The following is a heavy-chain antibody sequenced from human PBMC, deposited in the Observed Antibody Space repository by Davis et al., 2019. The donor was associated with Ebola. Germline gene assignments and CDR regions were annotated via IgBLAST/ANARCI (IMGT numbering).Heavy chain of an antibody. D-gene: IGHD4-17*01. V-gene: IGHV3-30-3*01. CDR3: TREYGDYLLDY. CDR1: GFSFKNFA. CDR2: ISYDGTNS. J-gene: IGHJ4*02. Sequence: GESLKISCAVSGFSFKNFAMHWVRQAPGKGLEWVAVISYDGTNSYYADSVKGRFIISRDNSKNTVYLQMNSLRVEDTAVYYCTREYGDYLLDYWGQGTLVTVSS.